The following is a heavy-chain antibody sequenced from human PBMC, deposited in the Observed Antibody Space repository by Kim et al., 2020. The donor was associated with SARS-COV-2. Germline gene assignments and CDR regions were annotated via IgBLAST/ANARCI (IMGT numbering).Heavy chain of an antibody. D-gene: IGHD1-26*01. CDR3: ARDGGWELLVLDY. J-gene: IGHJ4*02. CDR2: INLSDGST. Sequence: ASVKVSCKAAGYRFIDHYMHWVRQAPGQGLEWLGMINLSDGSTSYAQRFQGRVTMTRDTSTSTVFMELRSLRFEDTAVYYCARDGGWELLVLDYWGQGT. V-gene: IGHV1-46*01. CDR1: GYRFIDHY.